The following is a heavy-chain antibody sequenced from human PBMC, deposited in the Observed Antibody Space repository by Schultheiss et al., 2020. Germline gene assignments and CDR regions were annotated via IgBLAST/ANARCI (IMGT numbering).Heavy chain of an antibody. CDR2: ISSSSSYI. D-gene: IGHD4-17*01. V-gene: IGHV3-21*01. Sequence: GESLKISCAASGFTFSSYSMNWVRQAPGKGLEWVSSISSSSSYIYYADSVKGRFTISRVNSENRHDLQMSDLRSVDTGVYYCVREGDYGEFLWGQGTLVTVSS. CDR1: GFTFSSYS. CDR3: VREGDYGEFL. J-gene: IGHJ4*02.